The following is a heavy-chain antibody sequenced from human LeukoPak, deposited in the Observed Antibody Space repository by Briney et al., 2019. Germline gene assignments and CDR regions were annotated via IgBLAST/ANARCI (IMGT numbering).Heavy chain of an antibody. J-gene: IGHJ3*02. CDR2: MNPNSGNT. CDR1: GYTFTSYD. V-gene: IGHV1-8*03. Sequence: GASVKVSCKASGYTFTSYDINWVRQATGQGLEWMGWMNPNSGNTGYAQKFQGRVTITRNTSISTAYMELSSLRSEDTAVYYCARIGGFDFWSGYHPHDAFDIWGQGTMVTVSS. CDR3: ARIGGFDFWSGYHPHDAFDI. D-gene: IGHD3-3*01.